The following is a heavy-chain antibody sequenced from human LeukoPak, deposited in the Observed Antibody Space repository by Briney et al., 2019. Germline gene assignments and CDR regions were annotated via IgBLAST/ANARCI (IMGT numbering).Heavy chain of an antibody. CDR1: GYTFTGYY. V-gene: IGHV1-2*02. D-gene: IGHD5-18*01. J-gene: IGHJ5*02. Sequence: ASVKVSCKASGYTFTGYYMHWVRQAPGQGLEWMGWINPNSGGTNYAQKFQGRVTMTRDTSISTAYMELSRLRSEDTAVYYCARDRGYIYAAPLGWFDPWGQGTLVTVSS. CDR2: INPNSGGT. CDR3: ARDRGYIYAAPLGWFDP.